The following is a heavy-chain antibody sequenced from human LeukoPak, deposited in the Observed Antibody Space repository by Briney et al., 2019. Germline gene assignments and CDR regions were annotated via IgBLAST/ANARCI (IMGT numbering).Heavy chain of an antibody. D-gene: IGHD6-13*01. V-gene: IGHV1-2*02. CDR1: GYTFTSYY. CDR3: ARGSAAGLYYYYYMDV. CDR2: INPNSGGT. J-gene: IGHJ6*03. Sequence: ASVKVSCKASGYTFTSYYMHWVRQAPGQGLEWMGWINPNSGGTNYAQKFQGRVTMTRDTSISTAYMELSRLRSDDTAVYYCARGSAAGLYYYYYMDVWGKGTTVTVSS.